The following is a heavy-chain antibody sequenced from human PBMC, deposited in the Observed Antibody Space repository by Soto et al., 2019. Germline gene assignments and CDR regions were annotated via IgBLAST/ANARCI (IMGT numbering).Heavy chain of an antibody. CDR1: GGSINTNNW. CDR3: VRGALRVTATFDY. J-gene: IGHJ4*02. V-gene: IGHV4-4*02. D-gene: IGHD3-10*01. Sequence: QVQMKASGPGLVNPSGTLSLTCAVSGGSINTNNWWSWVRQPPGKGLEWIGEIFHRGSTNYNPSFKSRVTISLDKSNNHFSLKLSSMTAADTSVYYCVRGALRVTATFDYCGQGTPVTVSS. CDR2: IFHRGST.